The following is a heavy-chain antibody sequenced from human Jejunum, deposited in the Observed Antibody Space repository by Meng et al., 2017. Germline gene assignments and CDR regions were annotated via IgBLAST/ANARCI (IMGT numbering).Heavy chain of an antibody. J-gene: IGHJ6*02. V-gene: IGHV1-3*04. Sequence: ASVKVSCQASVYTFSYYAMHWVRQAPGQRPEGMGWINTDKGNTKYSRNLQGRVTITRDTSTNTVYMELRSLRSEDTAVYYCARVEGDGDSYPSYYYGMDVWGQGTTVTVSS. CDR2: INTDKGNT. D-gene: IGHD5-24*01. CDR3: ARVEGDGDSYPSYYYGMDV. CDR1: VYTFSYYA.